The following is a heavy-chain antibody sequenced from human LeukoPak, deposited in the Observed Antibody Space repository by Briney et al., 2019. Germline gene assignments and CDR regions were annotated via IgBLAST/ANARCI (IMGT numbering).Heavy chain of an antibody. Sequence: GGSLRLSCAASGFTFSDFWMSWARQAPGKGLEWVASINHNGNVNYYVDSVKGRFTISRDNAKNSLYLQMSNLRAEDTAVYFCARGGGLDVWGQGATVTVSS. J-gene: IGHJ6*02. D-gene: IGHD3-16*01. CDR3: ARGGGLDV. CDR2: INHNGNVN. CDR1: GFTFSDFW. V-gene: IGHV3-7*03.